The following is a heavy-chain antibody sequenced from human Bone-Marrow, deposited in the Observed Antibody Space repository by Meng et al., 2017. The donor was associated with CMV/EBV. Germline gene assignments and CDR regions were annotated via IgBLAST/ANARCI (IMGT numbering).Heavy chain of an antibody. CDR3: ARDHPYYDSTGCLDY. CDR1: GFTFSDYY. Sequence: SGFTFSDYYISWIRQAPGKGLEWVSCISTSGNTIYYADSVKGRFTISRDNAKNSLYLQMSSLRAEDTAVYYCARDHPYYDSTGCLDYWGQGTLVNVSS. V-gene: IGHV3-11*01. J-gene: IGHJ4*02. CDR2: ISTSGNTI. D-gene: IGHD3-22*01.